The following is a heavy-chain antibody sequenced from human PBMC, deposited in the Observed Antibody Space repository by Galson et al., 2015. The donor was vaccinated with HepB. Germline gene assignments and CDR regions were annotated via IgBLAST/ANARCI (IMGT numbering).Heavy chain of an antibody. CDR2: INPSGGTT. CDR1: GSPFASYY. CDR3: ARDRQAFCGGGYCGMDV. D-gene: IGHD2-21*01. V-gene: IGHV1-46*01. J-gene: IGHJ6*02. Sequence: SVKVSCKASGSPFASYYMYWVRQAPGQGLEWMGVINPSGGTTTYAQKFQGRLAMTRDTSTSTVSLELSSLRSEDTAVYFCARDRQAFCGGGYCGMDVWGQGTTVTASS.